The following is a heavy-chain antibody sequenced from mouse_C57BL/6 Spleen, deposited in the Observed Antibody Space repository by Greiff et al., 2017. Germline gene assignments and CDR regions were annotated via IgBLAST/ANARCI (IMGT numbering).Heavy chain of an antibody. CDR2: IDPENGDT. V-gene: IGHV14-4*01. CDR3: TIDYGYESVLFAY. Sequence: EVQLQQSGAELVRPGASVKLSCTASGFNIKDDYMHWVKQRPEQGLEWIGWIDPENGDTEYASKFQGKATITADTSSNTAYLQLSILTSEDTAVYYWTIDYGYESVLFAYWGQGTLVTVAA. D-gene: IGHD2-2*01. J-gene: IGHJ3*01. CDR1: GFNIKDDY.